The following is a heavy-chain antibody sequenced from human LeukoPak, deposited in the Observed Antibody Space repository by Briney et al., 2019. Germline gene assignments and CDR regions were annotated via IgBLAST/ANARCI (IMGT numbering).Heavy chain of an antibody. CDR2: INHSGST. CDR3: ARGSSTAIVTWRRDPAPHKNWFDP. D-gene: IGHD5-18*01. V-gene: IGHV4-34*01. Sequence: SETLSLTCAVYGGSFSGYYWSWIRQPPGKGLEWIGEINHSGSTNYNPSLKSRVTISVDTSKNQFSLKLSSVTAADTAVYYCARGSSTAIVTWRRDPAPHKNWFDPWGQGTLVTVSS. J-gene: IGHJ5*02. CDR1: GGSFSGYY.